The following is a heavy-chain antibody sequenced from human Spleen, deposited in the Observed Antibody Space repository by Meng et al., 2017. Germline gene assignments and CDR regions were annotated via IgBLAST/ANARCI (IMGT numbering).Heavy chain of an antibody. CDR2: INHSGST. J-gene: IGHJ4*02. V-gene: IGHV4-34*01. D-gene: IGHD4-11*01. CDR1: GGSFSDYY. Sequence: QVELQQWGAGLLKPSETLSLTCAVAGGSFSDYYWSWIRHPPGKGLEWIGEINHSGSTNYTPSLENRATISVDTSQNNLSLKLSSVTAADSAVYYCARGPTTMAHDFDYWGQGTLVTVSS. CDR3: ARGPTTMAHDFDY.